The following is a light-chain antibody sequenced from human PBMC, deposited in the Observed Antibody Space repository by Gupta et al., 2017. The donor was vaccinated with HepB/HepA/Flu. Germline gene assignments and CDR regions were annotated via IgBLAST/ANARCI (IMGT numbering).Light chain of an antibody. V-gene: IGLV7-46*01. CDR1: TGAVTSDLY. CDR2: DTT. J-gene: IGLJ3*02. CDR3: LLSYNGPSWV. Sequence: QPALTQEPPLTVSPEGTVTLTSGSSTGAVTSDLYPYWFQQKPGQAPRKLIYDTTNKNSWTPAGFLGGLIGGKAAITLSGAQPEDEDGYYCLLSYNGPSWVFGGGTKLTVL.